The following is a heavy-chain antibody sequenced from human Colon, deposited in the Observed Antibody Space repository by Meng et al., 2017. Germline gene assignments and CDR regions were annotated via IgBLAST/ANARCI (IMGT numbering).Heavy chain of an antibody. CDR1: GGSFRGYH. Sequence: QVQLQKSGPGLVKPSETPSLPSNVCGGSFRGYHWRWIRQPAGKGLEWIGRIYTSGSTNYSPSLNSRVTMSVDTSKNQFSLKLSSVTAADTAVYYCARGVNLDYWGQGTLVTVSS. V-gene: IGHV4-4*07. CDR2: IYTSGST. D-gene: IGHD3-10*01. J-gene: IGHJ4*02. CDR3: ARGVNLDY.